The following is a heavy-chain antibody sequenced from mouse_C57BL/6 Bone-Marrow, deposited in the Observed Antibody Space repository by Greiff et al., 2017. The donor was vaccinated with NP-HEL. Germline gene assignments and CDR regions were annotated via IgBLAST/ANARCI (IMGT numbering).Heavy chain of an antibody. J-gene: IGHJ1*03. CDR1: GYTFTDYY. V-gene: IGHV1-19*01. CDR2: INPYNGGT. D-gene: IGHD2-5*01. Sequence: VQLQQSGSVLVKPGASVKMSCKASGYTFTDYYMHWVKQSPGQRLEWIGVINPYNGGTSYNQKFKGKATLTVDKSSSTAYMELNSLTSEDSAVYYCARNSNYWYFDVWGTGTTVTVSS. CDR3: ARNSNYWYFDV.